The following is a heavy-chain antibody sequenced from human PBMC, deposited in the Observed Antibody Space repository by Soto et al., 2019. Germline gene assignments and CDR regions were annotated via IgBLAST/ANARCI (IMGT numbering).Heavy chain of an antibody. CDR2: FIPVYRTL. D-gene: IGHD3-3*01. CDR1: GSSFGNSA. CDR3: ATGVVWIGYFTVDS. V-gene: IGHV1-69*13. Sequence: SVKVSCKASGSSFGNSAINWVRQTPGQGLEWLGGFIPVYRTLNYAQKFQGRVTISADESTGTAYMTLSSLASDDTAVYYCATGVVWIGYFTVDSWGQGTRVTVSS. J-gene: IGHJ4*02.